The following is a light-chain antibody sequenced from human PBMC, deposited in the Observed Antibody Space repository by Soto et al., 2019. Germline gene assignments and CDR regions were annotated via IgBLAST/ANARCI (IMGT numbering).Light chain of an antibody. J-gene: IGLJ3*02. CDR1: SSNIGSNY. CDR3: AVWDDSLSGVV. Sequence: QSVLTQPPSASGTPGQTVTIASSGSSSNIGSNYVFWYQHLPGTAPKLLIYGNNQRPSGVPDRFSGSRSGTSASLAISGLRHEDEADYYCAVWDDSLSGVVFGGGTKVTVL. V-gene: IGLV1-47*01. CDR2: GNN.